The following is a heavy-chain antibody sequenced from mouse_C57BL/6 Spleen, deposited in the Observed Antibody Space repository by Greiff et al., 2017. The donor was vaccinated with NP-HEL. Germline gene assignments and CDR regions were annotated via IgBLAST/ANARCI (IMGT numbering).Heavy chain of an antibody. Sequence: QVQLQQPGAELVKPGASVKLSCKASGYTFTSYWMHWVKQRPGQGLEWIGMIHPNSGSTNYNEKFKSKVTLTVDNSSSTAYMQLSSLTSEDSAVYYCSIYYGSSLYAMDYWGQGTSVTVSS. V-gene: IGHV1-64*01. CDR2: IHPNSGST. J-gene: IGHJ4*01. D-gene: IGHD1-1*01. CDR3: SIYYGSSLYAMDY. CDR1: GYTFTSYW.